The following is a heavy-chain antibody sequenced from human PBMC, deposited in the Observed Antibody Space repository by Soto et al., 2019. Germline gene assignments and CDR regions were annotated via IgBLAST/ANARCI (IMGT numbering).Heavy chain of an antibody. D-gene: IGHD6-13*01. CDR2: IIPILGIA. V-gene: IGHV1-69*04. CDR3: AIDGRIAAASYYMDV. J-gene: IGHJ6*03. Sequence: SVKVSCKASGGTFSSYTISWVRQAPGQGLEWMGRIIPILGIANYAQKFQGRVTITADKSTSTAYMELSSLRSEDTAVYYCAIDGRIAAASYYMDVWGKGTTVTVSS. CDR1: GGTFSSYT.